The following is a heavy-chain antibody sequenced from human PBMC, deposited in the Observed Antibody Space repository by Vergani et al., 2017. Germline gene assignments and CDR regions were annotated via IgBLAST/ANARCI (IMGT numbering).Heavy chain of an antibody. Sequence: QVQLQESGPGLVKPSETLSLTCTVSGGSVSSGSYYWSWIRQPPGKGLEWIGYIYYSGSTNYNPSLKSRVTISVDTSKNQFSLKLSSVTAADTAVYYCARGPHLRMAAAHKRFDYWGQGTLVTVSS. V-gene: IGHV4-61*01. CDR1: GGSVSSGSYY. CDR2: IYYSGST. J-gene: IGHJ4*02. D-gene: IGHD6-13*01. CDR3: ARGPHLRMAAAHKRFDY.